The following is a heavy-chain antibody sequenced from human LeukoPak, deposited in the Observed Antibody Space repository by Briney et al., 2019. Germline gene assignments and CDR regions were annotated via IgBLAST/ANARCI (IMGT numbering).Heavy chain of an antibody. CDR1: GFTFSSYE. D-gene: IGHD2-15*01. Sequence: PGGSLRLSCAASGFTFSSYEMNWVRQAPGKGLEWISYISSSGSTIHYADSVKGRFTISRDNAKNSLYLQMNSLRAEDTAVYYCARTYCSGSSCYSGVYMDVWGKGTTVTISS. V-gene: IGHV3-48*03. J-gene: IGHJ6*03. CDR3: ARTYCSGSSCYSGVYMDV. CDR2: ISSSGSTI.